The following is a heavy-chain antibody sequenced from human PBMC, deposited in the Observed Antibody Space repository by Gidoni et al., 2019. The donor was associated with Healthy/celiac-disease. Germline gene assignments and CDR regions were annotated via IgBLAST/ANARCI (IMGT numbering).Heavy chain of an antibody. CDR1: GFTFSSYA. J-gene: IGHJ4*02. V-gene: IGHV3-23*01. CDR2: ISGSGGST. D-gene: IGHD2-8*01. Sequence: EVQLLESGGGLVQPGGSLSLSCAASGFTFSSYAMSWVRQAPGKGLEWVSAISGSGGSTYYADSVKGRFTISRDNSKNTLYLQMNSLRAEDTAVYYCAKDPGDICANGVCSLGWGQGTLVTVSS. CDR3: AKDPGDICANGVCSLG.